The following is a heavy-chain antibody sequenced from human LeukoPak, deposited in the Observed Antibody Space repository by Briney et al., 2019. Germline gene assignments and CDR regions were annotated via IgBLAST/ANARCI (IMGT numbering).Heavy chain of an antibody. D-gene: IGHD6-19*01. J-gene: IGHJ4*02. V-gene: IGHV4-59*08. CDR3: AKYGGSGWVIDY. Sequence: SETLSLTCTVSGGSISNNYWTWIRQPPGKGLEYIGYIYYTGGTNYNPSLKSRVTISVDTSKNQFSLKPSSVTAADTAVYFCAKYGGSGWVIDYWGQGTLVTVSS. CDR2: IYYTGGT. CDR1: GGSISNNY.